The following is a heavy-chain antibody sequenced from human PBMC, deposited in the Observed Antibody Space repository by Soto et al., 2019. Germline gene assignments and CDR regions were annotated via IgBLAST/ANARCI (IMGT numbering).Heavy chain of an antibody. D-gene: IGHD3-10*01. J-gene: IGHJ4*02. V-gene: IGHV3-30*04. CDR1: GFTFSMYA. Sequence: QTGGSLRLSCAASGFTFSMYAIHWVRHAPGKGLEWVAVISRDGTNKYYVDSVKGRFTISRDNSRNTLYLQMNSLRHEDAAVYYCARSRSGAVADSFDFWGQGTLVTVSS. CDR2: ISRDGTNK. CDR3: ARSRSGAVADSFDF.